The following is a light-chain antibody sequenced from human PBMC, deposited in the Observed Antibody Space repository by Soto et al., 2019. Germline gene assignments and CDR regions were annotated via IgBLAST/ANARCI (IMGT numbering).Light chain of an antibody. CDR3: QQTRDFPLT. CDR1: QGISRW. Sequence: DIQMTQSPPSVSASVGDTVTVTCRASQGISRWLAWYQQKPGKAPRLLIYAASSLQNGVPPRFSGTYSGTDFSLTISSLQPGDSATYFCQQTRDFPLTFGGGTKVDIK. J-gene: IGKJ4*01. V-gene: IGKV1-12*01. CDR2: AAS.